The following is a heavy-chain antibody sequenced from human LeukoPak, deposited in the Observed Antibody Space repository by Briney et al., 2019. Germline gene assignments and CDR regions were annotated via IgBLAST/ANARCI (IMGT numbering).Heavy chain of an antibody. Sequence: GGSLRLSCAASGFTFSSYAMSWVRQAPGKGLEWVSAISGSGGSTYYADSVNGRFTISRDNSKNTLYLRMNSLRAEDTAVYYCAKDGQYYYDSSGYFDYWGQGTLVTVSS. D-gene: IGHD3-22*01. CDR1: GFTFSSYA. J-gene: IGHJ4*02. V-gene: IGHV3-23*01. CDR3: AKDGQYYYDSSGYFDY. CDR2: ISGSGGST.